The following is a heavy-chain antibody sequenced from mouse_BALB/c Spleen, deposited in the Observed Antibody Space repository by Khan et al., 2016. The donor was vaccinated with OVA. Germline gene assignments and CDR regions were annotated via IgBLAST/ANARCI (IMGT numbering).Heavy chain of an antibody. Sequence: DLVKPGASVKLSCKASGYTFTSYCINWIKQRPGQGLEWIGRIAPGSGSTYYNEMFKGKATLTVDTSSSTAYIQLTSLSSEDSAVYFCSRENYCGSTCYAMDYWGQGTSVTVSS. D-gene: IGHD1-1*01. CDR3: SRENYCGSTCYAMDY. CDR2: IAPGSGST. V-gene: IGHV1S41*01. CDR1: GYTFTSYC. J-gene: IGHJ4*01.